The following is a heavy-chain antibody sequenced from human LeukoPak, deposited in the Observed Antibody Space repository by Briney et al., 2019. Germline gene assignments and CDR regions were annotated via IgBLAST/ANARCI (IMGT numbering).Heavy chain of an antibody. J-gene: IGHJ4*02. CDR3: ARPLTILRGVVTSSDY. D-gene: IGHD3-10*01. CDR2: IYPGDSDT. V-gene: IGHV5-51*01. CDR1: GYTFTNYW. Sequence: GESLKISCKGSGYTFTNYWIGWVRQMPGKGLEWMGIIYPGDSDTRYSPSIQGQVTISADESISTAYLQWSSLKASDTAMYYCARPLTILRGVVTSSDYWGQGTLVTVSS.